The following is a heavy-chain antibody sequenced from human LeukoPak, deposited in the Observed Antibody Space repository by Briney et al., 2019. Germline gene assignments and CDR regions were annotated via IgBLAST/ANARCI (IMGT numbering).Heavy chain of an antibody. V-gene: IGHV4-4*02. J-gene: IGHJ4*02. D-gene: IGHD2-2*01. Sequence: SGTLSPTCAVSGESISSTNWWSWVRQAPGKGLEWIGEIYHSGTTKYNPSLKSRVTISFDTSKNQFSLNLRSVTAADTAVYYCANKVYCSPTSCYHAGYWGQGTLVTVSS. CDR2: IYHSGTT. CDR1: GESISSTNW. CDR3: ANKVYCSPTSCYHAGY.